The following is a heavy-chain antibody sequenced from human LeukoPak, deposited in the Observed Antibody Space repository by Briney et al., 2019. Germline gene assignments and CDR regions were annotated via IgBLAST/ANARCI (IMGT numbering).Heavy chain of an antibody. CDR2: ISGSGGST. CDR3: AKAWGAYFYYYMDV. D-gene: IGHD3-16*01. CDR1: GFTFSSYG. V-gene: IGHV3-23*01. J-gene: IGHJ6*03. Sequence: GGSLRLSCAASGFTFSSYGMSWVRQAPGKGLEWVSTISGSGGSTYYADSVKGRFTISRDNSKNTLYLQMNSLRAEDTVVYYCAKAWGAYFYYYMDVWGRGTTVTISS.